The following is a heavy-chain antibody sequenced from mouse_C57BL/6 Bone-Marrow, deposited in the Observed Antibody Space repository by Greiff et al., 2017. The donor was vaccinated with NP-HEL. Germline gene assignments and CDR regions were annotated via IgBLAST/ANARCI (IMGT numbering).Heavy chain of an antibody. D-gene: IGHD2-2*01. Sequence: VQLQQSGAELVRPGASVTLSCKASGYTFTDYEMHWVKQTPVHGLEWIGAIDPETGGPAYNQKFKGKAILTADKSSSTAYMELRSLASEDSAVYYCTRSGGYDGAYWGQGTLVTVSA. CDR3: TRSGGYDGAY. V-gene: IGHV1-15*01. J-gene: IGHJ3*01. CDR1: GYTFTDYE. CDR2: IDPETGGP.